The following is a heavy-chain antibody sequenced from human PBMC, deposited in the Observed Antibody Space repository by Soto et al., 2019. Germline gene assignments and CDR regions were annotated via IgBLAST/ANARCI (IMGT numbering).Heavy chain of an antibody. CDR1: GFSFSSYA. Sequence: VQLLESGGGLIQPGGSLRLSCVASGFSFSSYAMNWVRQGPGTGLEWVAVIDSDYGKTYYANAVKGRFSISRDNSKKTLFLQMNSLIVEDTATYYCVKAGYTSGLLWGQGTLVTV. CDR3: VKAGYTSGLL. D-gene: IGHD6-25*01. J-gene: IGHJ4*02. V-gene: IGHV3-23*01. CDR2: IDSDYGKT.